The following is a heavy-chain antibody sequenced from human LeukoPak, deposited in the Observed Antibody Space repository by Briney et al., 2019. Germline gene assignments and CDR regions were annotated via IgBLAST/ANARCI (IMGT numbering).Heavy chain of an antibody. CDR3: AKAFVDVVAATPGDY. J-gene: IGHJ4*02. D-gene: IGHD2-15*01. CDR2: ISYDGGNK. Sequence: PGGSLRLSCAASGFTLSTYDMSWVRQAPGKGLEWVAVISYDGGNKYYADSVKGRFTISRDNSKNTLYLQMNSLRAEDTAVYYCAKAFVDVVAATPGDYWGQGTLVTVSS. CDR1: GFTLSTYD. V-gene: IGHV3-30*18.